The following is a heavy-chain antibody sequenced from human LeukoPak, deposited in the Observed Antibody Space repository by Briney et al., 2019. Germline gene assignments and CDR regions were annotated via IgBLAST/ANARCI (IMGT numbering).Heavy chain of an antibody. V-gene: IGHV3-21*01. CDR3: ARARLYSGYDQFDY. J-gene: IGHJ4*02. CDR1: GFTFSSYS. D-gene: IGHD5-12*01. Sequence: PGGSLRLSCAASGFTFSSYSMNWVRQAPGKGLEWVSSISSSSSYIYYADSVKGRFTISRDNAKNSLYLQMNSLRAEDTAVYYCARARLYSGYDQFDYWGQGTLVTVSS. CDR2: ISSSSSYI.